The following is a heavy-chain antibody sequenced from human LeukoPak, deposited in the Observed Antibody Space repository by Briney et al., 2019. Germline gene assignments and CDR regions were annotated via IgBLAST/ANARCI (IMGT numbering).Heavy chain of an antibody. V-gene: IGHV3-74*01. J-gene: IGHJ4*02. CDR2: LPPDELGI. Sequence: PGGSLRLSCTASGFTFSIYHMNWVRQAPGMGLVWVSRLPPDELGIIYADSVKGRFTVSRDNAKNTVYLQMNNLRVDDTAMYYCVGTIASRGSEYWGQGALVTVSS. CDR3: VGTIASRGSEY. CDR1: GFTFSIYH. D-gene: IGHD6-6*01.